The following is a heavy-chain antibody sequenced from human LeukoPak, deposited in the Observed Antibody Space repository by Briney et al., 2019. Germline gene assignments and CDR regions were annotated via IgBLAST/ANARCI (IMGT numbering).Heavy chain of an antibody. CDR2: ISAYNGNT. D-gene: IGHD2-2*01. J-gene: IGHJ3*02. Sequence: ASVKVSCKASGYTFTSYGISWVPQAPGQGLEWMGWISAYNGNTNYAQKLQGRVTMTTDTSTSTAYMELRSLRSDDTAVYYCARGDIVVVPAAPSFGRAFDIWGQGTMVTVSS. CDR3: ARGDIVVVPAAPSFGRAFDI. V-gene: IGHV1-18*01. CDR1: GYTFTSYG.